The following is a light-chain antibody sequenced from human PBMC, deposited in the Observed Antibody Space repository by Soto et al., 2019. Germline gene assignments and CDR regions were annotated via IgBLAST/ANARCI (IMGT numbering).Light chain of an antibody. V-gene: IGKV3-15*01. CDR1: QRVGSA. CDR3: QQFTNWPPIT. Sequence: ERARKEYKATLSVSPGGRGTLFCGARQRVGSALAWYHTTPGHAPRLIIYGASTRATGIPARFSSSGSGTEFTLTISCLQSEDLSVYDCQQFTNWPPITCCQGTRLEIK. CDR2: GAS. J-gene: IGKJ5*01.